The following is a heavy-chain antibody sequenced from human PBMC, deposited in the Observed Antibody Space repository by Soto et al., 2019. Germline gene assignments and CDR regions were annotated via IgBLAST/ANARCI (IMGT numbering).Heavy chain of an antibody. D-gene: IGHD3-22*01. CDR2: ISSSSSTI. V-gene: IGHV3-48*02. Sequence: GGSLRLSCAASGFTFSSYSMNWVRQAPGKGLEWVSYISSSSSTIYYADSVKGRFTISRDNAKNSLYLQMNSLRDEDTAVYYCARELPHGITMIVVVRDAFDIWGQGTMVTVSS. CDR3: ARELPHGITMIVVVRDAFDI. J-gene: IGHJ3*02. CDR1: GFTFSSYS.